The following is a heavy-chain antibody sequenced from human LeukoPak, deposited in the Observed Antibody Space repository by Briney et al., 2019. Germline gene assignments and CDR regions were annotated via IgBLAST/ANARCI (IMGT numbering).Heavy chain of an antibody. CDR2: ISSSSSII. CDR3: VRGGYRGFDYEY. J-gene: IGHJ4*02. CDR1: GFTFITYA. D-gene: IGHD5-12*01. V-gene: IGHV3-48*04. Sequence: PGGSLRLSCVASGFTFITYAMTWVRQAPGKGLECVSYISSSSSIIYYADSVKGRFTISRDNAKSSLYLQMNSLRAEDTAVYYCVRGGYRGFDYEYWGQGTLVTVSS.